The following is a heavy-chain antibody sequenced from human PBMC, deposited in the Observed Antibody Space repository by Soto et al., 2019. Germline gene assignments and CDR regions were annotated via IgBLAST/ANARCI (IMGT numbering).Heavy chain of an antibody. Sequence: GGSLRLSCAASGFTFSSYAMSWVRQAPGKGLEWDSAISGSGGSTYYADSVKGRFTISRDNSKNTLYLQMNSLRAEDTAVYYCARVVRYRGGIDYWGQGTLVTVSS. CDR1: GFTFSSYA. CDR2: ISGSGGST. D-gene: IGHD3-9*01. CDR3: ARVVRYRGGIDY. J-gene: IGHJ4*02. V-gene: IGHV3-23*01.